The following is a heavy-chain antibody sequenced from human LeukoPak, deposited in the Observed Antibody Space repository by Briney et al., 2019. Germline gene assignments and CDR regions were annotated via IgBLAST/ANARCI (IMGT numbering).Heavy chain of an antibody. V-gene: IGHV4-4*02. CDR1: GGSISSSNW. D-gene: IGHD6-13*01. Sequence: SGTLSLTCAVSGGSISSSNWWSWVRQPPGKGLEWIGEIYHSGSTNYNPPLKSRVTISVDKSKNQFSLKLSSVTAADTAVYYCARDSRRIAAAGTGESSRFDPWGQGTLVTVSS. CDR2: IYHSGST. J-gene: IGHJ5*02. CDR3: ARDSRRIAAAGTGESSRFDP.